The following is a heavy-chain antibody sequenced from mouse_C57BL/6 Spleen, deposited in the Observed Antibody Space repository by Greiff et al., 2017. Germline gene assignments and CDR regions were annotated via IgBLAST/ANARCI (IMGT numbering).Heavy chain of an antibody. CDR3: ARPLDYGSSYPWFAY. V-gene: IGHV1-81*01. CDR1: GYTFTSYG. CDR2: IYPRSGNT. D-gene: IGHD1-1*01. Sequence: VQLQQSGAELARPGASVKLSCKASGYTFTSYGISWVKQRTGQGLEWIGEIYPRSGNTYYNEKFKGKAPLTADKSSSTAYMELRSLTSEDSAVYFCARPLDYGSSYPWFAYWGQGTLVTVSA. J-gene: IGHJ3*01.